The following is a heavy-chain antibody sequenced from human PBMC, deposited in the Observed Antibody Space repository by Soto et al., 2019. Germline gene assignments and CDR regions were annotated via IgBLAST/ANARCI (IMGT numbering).Heavy chain of an antibody. V-gene: IGHV3-23*01. CDR2: ISGSGDST. Sequence: EVQLLESGGGLVQPGGSLRLSCAASGFTFSSYAMSWVRQTPGKGLEWVSAISGSGDSTYYADSVKGRFTISRDNSKNTRYLQMNSLRAEDTAVDYCAKLRWGSDNWFDPWGQGTLVTVSS. J-gene: IGHJ5*02. D-gene: IGHD3-10*01. CDR1: GFTFSSYA. CDR3: AKLRWGSDNWFDP.